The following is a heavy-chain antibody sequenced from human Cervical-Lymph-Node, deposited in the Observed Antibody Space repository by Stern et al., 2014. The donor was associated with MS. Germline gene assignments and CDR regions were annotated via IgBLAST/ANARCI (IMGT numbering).Heavy chain of an antibody. CDR1: GGTFSSYA. J-gene: IGHJ4*02. Sequence: VQLVESGAEVKKPGSSVKVSCKASGGTFSSYAISWLRQAPGQGLEWMGGIIPFFDKIPNYAQKVQGRVTITVDESTSTAYMELSGLTSEDTAVYFCARDRITVIRGGNFFDFWGQGTLVTVSS. V-gene: IGHV1-69*01. CDR2: IIPFFDKIP. CDR3: ARDRITVIRGGNFFDF. D-gene: IGHD3-10*01.